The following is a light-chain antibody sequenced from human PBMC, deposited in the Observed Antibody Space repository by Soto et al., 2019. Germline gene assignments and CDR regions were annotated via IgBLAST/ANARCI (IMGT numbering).Light chain of an antibody. CDR1: QSVSSSS. CDR2: GAS. J-gene: IGKJ1*01. V-gene: IGKV3-20*01. CDR3: QQYGSSPLT. Sequence: EIVLTQSPGTLSLSPGERATLSCRASQSVSSSSLAWYQQKPGQAPRLFIYGASSRATGIPDRFSGSGSGTDFTLTISRLEPEDFAVYYCQQYGSSPLTFGQGTKVEIK.